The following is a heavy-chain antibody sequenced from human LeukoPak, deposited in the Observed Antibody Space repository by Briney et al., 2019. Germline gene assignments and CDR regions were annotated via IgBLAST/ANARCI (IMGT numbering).Heavy chain of an antibody. V-gene: IGHV4-34*01. CDR1: GGSFSGYY. Sequence: SETLSLTCAVYGGSFSGYYWSWIRQPPGKGLEWIGEINHSGSTNYNPSLKSRVTISVDTSKNQFSLKLSSVTAADTAAYYCATGGYSYGLDYWGQGTLVTVSS. CDR2: INHSGST. J-gene: IGHJ4*02. CDR3: ATGGYSYGLDY. D-gene: IGHD5-18*01.